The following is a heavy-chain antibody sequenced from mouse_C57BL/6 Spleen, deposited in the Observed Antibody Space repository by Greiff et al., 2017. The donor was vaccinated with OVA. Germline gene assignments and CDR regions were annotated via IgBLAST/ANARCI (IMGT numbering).Heavy chain of an antibody. J-gene: IGHJ4*01. CDR1: GFTFSDYG. CDR2: ISSGSSTI. Sequence: EVKLVESGGGLVKPGGSLKLSCAASGFTFSDYGMHWVRQAPEKGLEWVAYISSGSSTIYYADTVKGRFTISRDNAKNTLFLQMTSLRSEDTAMYYCASPYYGSSYYYAMDYWGQGTSVTVSS. V-gene: IGHV5-17*01. D-gene: IGHD1-1*01. CDR3: ASPYYGSSYYYAMDY.